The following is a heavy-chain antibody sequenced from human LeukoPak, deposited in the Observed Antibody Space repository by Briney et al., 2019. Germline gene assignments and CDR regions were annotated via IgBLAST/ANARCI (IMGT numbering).Heavy chain of an antibody. CDR2: IYYSGST. J-gene: IGHJ5*02. Sequence: SETLSLTCTVSGGSISSYYWSWIRQPPGKGLEWIGYIYYSGSTNYNPSLMSRVTISVDTSKNQFSLKLSSVTAADTAVYYCAGHVVVTELSWFDPWGQGTLVTVSS. CDR1: GGSISSYY. V-gene: IGHV4-59*08. CDR3: AGHVVVTELSWFDP. D-gene: IGHD2-21*02.